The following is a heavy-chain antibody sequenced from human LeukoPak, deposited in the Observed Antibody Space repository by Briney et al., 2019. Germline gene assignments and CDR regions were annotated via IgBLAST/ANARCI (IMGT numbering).Heavy chain of an antibody. V-gene: IGHV3-30*03. Sequence: GRSLRLSCAASGFTFSSYGMHWVRQAPGKGLEWVAVISYDGSNKYYADSVKGRFTISRDNSKNTLYLQMNSLRAEDTAVYYRARGYYGDRRGYWGQGTLVTVSS. CDR1: GFTFSSYG. CDR3: ARGYYGDRRGY. D-gene: IGHD4-17*01. CDR2: ISYDGSNK. J-gene: IGHJ4*02.